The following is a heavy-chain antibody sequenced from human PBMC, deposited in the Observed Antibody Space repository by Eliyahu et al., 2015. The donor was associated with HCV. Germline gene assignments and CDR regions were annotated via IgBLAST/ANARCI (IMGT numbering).Heavy chain of an antibody. D-gene: IGHD3-9*01. V-gene: IGHV3-30-3*01. CDR1: GFTFSSYA. Sequence: QVQLVESGGGVVQPGRSLRLSCAAXGFTFSSYAMHWVRQAPGKGLEWVAVISYDGSNKYYADSVKGRFTISRDNSKNTLYLQMNSLRAEDTAVYYCARNTYDILTGSPAYWGQGTLVTVSS. CDR2: ISYDGSNK. J-gene: IGHJ4*02. CDR3: ARNTYDILTGSPAY.